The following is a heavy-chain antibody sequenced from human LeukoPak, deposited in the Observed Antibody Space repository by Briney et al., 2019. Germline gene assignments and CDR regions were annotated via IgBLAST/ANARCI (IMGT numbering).Heavy chain of an antibody. Sequence: PGGSLRLSCAASGFTFSSYGMHWVRQAPGKGLEWLAFIRYDGSNKYYADSVKGRLTISRDNSKNTLYLQMNSLRDEDTAVYYCAKDYDSSGYYPLCYFDYWGQGTLVTVSS. CDR2: IRYDGSNK. V-gene: IGHV3-30*02. CDR1: GFTFSSYG. D-gene: IGHD3-22*01. CDR3: AKDYDSSGYYPLCYFDY. J-gene: IGHJ4*02.